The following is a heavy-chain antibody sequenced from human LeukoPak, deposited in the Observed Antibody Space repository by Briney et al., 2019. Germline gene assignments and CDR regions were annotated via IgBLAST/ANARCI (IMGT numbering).Heavy chain of an antibody. J-gene: IGHJ4*02. D-gene: IGHD6-6*01. CDR2: INPNSGGT. CDR3: ARDDSSSPNSY. V-gene: IGHV1-2*02. Sequence: ASVTVSCKASGYTFTGYYMHWVRQAPGQGLEWMGWINPNSGGTNYAQKFQGRVTMTRDTSISAAYMELSRLRADDTAVYYCARDDSSSPNSYWGQGTLVTVSS. CDR1: GYTFTGYY.